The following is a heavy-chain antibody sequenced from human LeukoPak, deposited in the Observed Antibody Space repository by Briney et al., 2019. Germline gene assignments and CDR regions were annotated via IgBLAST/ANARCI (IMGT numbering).Heavy chain of an antibody. CDR1: GASISSGTYS. Sequence: ASETLSLTCTVSGASISSGTYSWSWIRQPPGEGLEWIGYIYHTGSTYYNPSLKGRVTISVDRSKNQFSLNLNFVTAADTALYYCARGDGSGSGRWFDPWGQGSLITVSS. CDR2: IYHTGST. J-gene: IGHJ5*02. D-gene: IGHD3-10*01. V-gene: IGHV4-30-2*01. CDR3: ARGDGSGSGRWFDP.